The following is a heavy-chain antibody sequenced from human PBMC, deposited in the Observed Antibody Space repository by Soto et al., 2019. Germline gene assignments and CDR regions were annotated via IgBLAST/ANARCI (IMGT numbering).Heavy chain of an antibody. CDR3: ARDTDGLHY. V-gene: IGHV3-74*01. CDR1: GLIFSNYK. J-gene: IGHJ4*02. Sequence: GGSLRLSCAASGLIFSNYKMHWVRQAPGKGLVWVSRINTDGSITDYADSVKGRFTVSRDNPKNTLYLQMDSLRAEDTAVYYCARDTDGLHYWGQGTLVTVSS. CDR2: INTDGSIT.